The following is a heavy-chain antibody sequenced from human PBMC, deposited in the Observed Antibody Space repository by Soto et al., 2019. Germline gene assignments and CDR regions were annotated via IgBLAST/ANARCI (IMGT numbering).Heavy chain of an antibody. CDR3: AHSGTYDYIWGSYRLNWFDP. CDR1: GFSPSTSGVG. CDR2: IYWDDDK. J-gene: IGHJ5*02. V-gene: IGHV2-5*02. D-gene: IGHD3-16*02. Sequence: SGPTLVNPTQTLTLTCTFSGFSPSTSGVGVGWIRQPPGKALEWLALIYWDDDKRYSPSLKSRLTITKDTSKNQVVLTMTNMDPVDTATYYCAHSGTYDYIWGSYRLNWFDPWGQGTLVTVSS.